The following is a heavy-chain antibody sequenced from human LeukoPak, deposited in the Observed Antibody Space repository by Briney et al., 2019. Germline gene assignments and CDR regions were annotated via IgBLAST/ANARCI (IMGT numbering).Heavy chain of an antibody. CDR1: GFTFSSYA. D-gene: IGHD2-2*01. Sequence: GGSLRLSCAASGFTFSSYAMSWVRQAPGKGLEWVSAISGSGGSTYYADSVKGRFTISRDNSKNTLYLQMNSLRAEDTAVYYCAKVGYCSSTSCYWRGTYYFDYWGQGTLVTVPS. J-gene: IGHJ4*02. CDR3: AKVGYCSSTSCYWRGTYYFDY. CDR2: ISGSGGST. V-gene: IGHV3-23*01.